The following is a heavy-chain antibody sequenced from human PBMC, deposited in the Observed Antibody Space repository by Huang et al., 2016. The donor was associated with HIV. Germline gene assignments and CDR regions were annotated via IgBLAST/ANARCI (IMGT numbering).Heavy chain of an antibody. D-gene: IGHD2-15*01. CDR3: AKVTLGFDY. Sequence: QVQLVESGGGVVQPGGSLRLSCATSGFTFSSYGMHWVRQDPGLGLDWVAFIQYDGTKKYYADSVKGRFNISRDNSKNMLHLQMNNLRVEDTAAYFCAKVTLGFDYWGQGTWVTVSS. V-gene: IGHV3-30*02. J-gene: IGHJ4*02. CDR2: IQYDGTKK. CDR1: GFTFSSYG.